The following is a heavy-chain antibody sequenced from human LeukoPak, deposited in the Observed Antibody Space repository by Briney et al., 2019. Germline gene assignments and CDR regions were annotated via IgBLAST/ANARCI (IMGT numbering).Heavy chain of an antibody. CDR2: INHSGST. J-gene: IGHJ4*02. V-gene: IGHV4-34*01. CDR3: ARWEGGSYSDFDY. D-gene: IGHD1-26*01. CDR1: GVSFSGYY. Sequence: PSETLSLTCAVYGVSFSGYYWSWIRQPPGKGLEWIGEINHSGSTNYNPSLKSRVTISVDTSKNQFSLKLSSVTAADTAVYYCARWEGGSYSDFDYWGQGTLVTVSS.